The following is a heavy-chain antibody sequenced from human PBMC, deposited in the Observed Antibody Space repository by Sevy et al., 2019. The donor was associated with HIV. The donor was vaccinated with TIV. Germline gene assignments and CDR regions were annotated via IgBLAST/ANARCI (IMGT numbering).Heavy chain of an antibody. J-gene: IGHJ3*02. V-gene: IGHV3-30-3*01. CDR3: ARDSSKYYDFWSGYYTGAFDI. Sequence: GGSLRLSCAASGFTFSSYAMHWVRQAPGKGLEWVAAISYDGSNKYYADSVKGRFTISRDNSKNTLYLQMNSLRAEDTAVYYCARDSSKYYDFWSGYYTGAFDIWGQGTMVTVSS. CDR1: GFTFSSYA. CDR2: ISYDGSNK. D-gene: IGHD3-3*01.